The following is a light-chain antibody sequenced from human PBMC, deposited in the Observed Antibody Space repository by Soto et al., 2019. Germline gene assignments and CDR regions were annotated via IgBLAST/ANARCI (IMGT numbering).Light chain of an antibody. Sequence: EIMMTQSAATLSVSPGERATLSCRASQSVKSSLAWYQQKPGQAPRLLIYDASTRATGIPARFSGSGPGTDFTLTISYLEPEDFAVYYCLQRSDWPITFGQGTRLEIK. V-gene: IGKV3D-11*02. CDR2: DAS. CDR3: LQRSDWPIT. CDR1: QSVKSS. J-gene: IGKJ5*01.